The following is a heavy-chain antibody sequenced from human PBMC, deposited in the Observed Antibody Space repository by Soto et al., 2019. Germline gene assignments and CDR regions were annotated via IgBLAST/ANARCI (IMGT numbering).Heavy chain of an antibody. D-gene: IGHD6-13*01. J-gene: IGHJ6*02. CDR1: GYSFTSYW. CDR3: ATTSAAGKYYYGMDV. Sequence: GASLKISCKGSGYSFTSYWIGWVRQMPGKGLEWMGIFYPGDSDTRYSPSFQGQVTISADKSISTAYLQWSSLKASDTAMYYCATTSAAGKYYYGMDVWGQGTTVTVSS. V-gene: IGHV5-51*01. CDR2: FYPGDSDT.